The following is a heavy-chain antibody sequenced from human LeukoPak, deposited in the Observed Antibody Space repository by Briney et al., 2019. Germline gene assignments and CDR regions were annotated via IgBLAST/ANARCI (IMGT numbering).Heavy chain of an antibody. V-gene: IGHV3-20*04. Sequence: GGSLRLSCAASGFTFSSYGMSWVRQAPGKGLEWVSGISGSGGSTYYADSVKGRFTISRDNAKNSLYLQMNSLRAEDTALYYCARDNPGTTGYSSGWLFDYWGQGTLVTVSS. CDR3: ARDNPGTTGYSSGWLFDY. CDR2: ISGSGGST. J-gene: IGHJ4*02. D-gene: IGHD6-19*01. CDR1: GFTFSSYG.